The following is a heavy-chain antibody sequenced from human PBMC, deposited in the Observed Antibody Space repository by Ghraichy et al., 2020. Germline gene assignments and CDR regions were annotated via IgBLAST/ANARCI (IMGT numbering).Heavy chain of an antibody. J-gene: IGHJ4*02. V-gene: IGHV3-48*02. CDR1: GFTFSSYS. D-gene: IGHD3-22*01. Sequence: GGSLRLSCAASGFTFSSYSMNWVRQAPGKGLEWVSYISSSSSTIYYADSVKRVFTISRDNAKNSLYLQMNSLSDEDTAVYYCALRYYDSSGYLDYWGQGTLVIVSS. CDR3: ALRYYDSSGYLDY. CDR2: ISSSSSTI.